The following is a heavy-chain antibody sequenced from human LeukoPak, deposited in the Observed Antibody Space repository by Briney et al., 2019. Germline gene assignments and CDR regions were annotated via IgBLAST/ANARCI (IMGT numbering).Heavy chain of an antibody. Sequence: MPSETLSLTCTVSGGSISSGSYYWSWIRQPAGKGQEWIGRIYTSGSTNYNPSLKSRVTISVDTSKNQFSLKLSSVTAADTAVYYCARARGKVPAARANAFDIWGQGTMVTVSS. J-gene: IGHJ3*02. CDR3: ARARGKVPAARANAFDI. CDR1: GGSISSGSYY. CDR2: IYTSGST. V-gene: IGHV4-61*02. D-gene: IGHD2-2*01.